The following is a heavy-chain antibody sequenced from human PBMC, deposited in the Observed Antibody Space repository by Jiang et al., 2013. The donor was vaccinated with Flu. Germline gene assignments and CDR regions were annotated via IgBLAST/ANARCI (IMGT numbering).Heavy chain of an antibody. D-gene: IGHD3-22*01. CDR2: IIPILGIA. J-gene: IGHJ4*02. CDR1: GGTFSSYA. CDR3: ARDSGMIVVGDY. Sequence: SGAEVKKPGSSVKVSCKASGGTFSSYAISWVRQAPGQGLEWMGRIIPILGIANYAQKFQGRVTITADKSTSTAYMELSSLRSEDTAVYYCARDSGMIVVGDYWGQGTLVTVSS. V-gene: IGHV1-69*04.